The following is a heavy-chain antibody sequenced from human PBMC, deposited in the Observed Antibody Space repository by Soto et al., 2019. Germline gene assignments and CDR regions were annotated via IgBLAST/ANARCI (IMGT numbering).Heavy chain of an antibody. CDR1: GFTFSSYG. V-gene: IGHV3-30*18. J-gene: IGHJ4*02. CDR3: AKDPKEWLLYFDY. D-gene: IGHD3-3*01. Sequence: PAGSLRLSCAASGFTFSSYGMHWVRQAPGKGLEWVAVISYDGSNKYYADSVKGRFTISRDNSKNTLYLQMNSLRAEDTAVYYCAKDPKEWLLYFDYWGQGTLVTVPQ. CDR2: ISYDGSNK.